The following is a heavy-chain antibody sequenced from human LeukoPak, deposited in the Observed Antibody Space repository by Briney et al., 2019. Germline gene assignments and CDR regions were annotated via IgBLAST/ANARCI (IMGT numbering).Heavy chain of an antibody. V-gene: IGHV4-61*02. D-gene: IGHD1-26*01. CDR2: IYTSGST. J-gene: IGHJ4*02. CDR1: GYSISSGYY. Sequence: SETLSLTCAVSGYSISSGYYWGWIRQPAGKGLEWIGRIYTSGSTNYNPSLKSRVTISVDTSKNQFSLKLSSVTAADTAVYYCARERVGANTEDYWGQGTLVTVSS. CDR3: ARERVGANTEDY.